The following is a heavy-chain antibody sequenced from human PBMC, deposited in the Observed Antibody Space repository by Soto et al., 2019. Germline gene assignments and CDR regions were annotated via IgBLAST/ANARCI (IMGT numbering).Heavy chain of an antibody. CDR2: ISPSTSHI. J-gene: IGHJ6*02. Sequence: EVHLVESGGGLVKPGGSLRLSCAVSGFTFSSGTMNWVRQAPGKGLEWVSSISPSTSHIYYADSVKGRFTISRDNAKNSLFLQMNSLRAEDTAVYYCSGGSGGACHQNYGMDVWGQGTTVTVSS. CDR1: GFTFSSGT. CDR3: SGGSGGACHQNYGMDV. V-gene: IGHV3-21*01. D-gene: IGHD2-21*02.